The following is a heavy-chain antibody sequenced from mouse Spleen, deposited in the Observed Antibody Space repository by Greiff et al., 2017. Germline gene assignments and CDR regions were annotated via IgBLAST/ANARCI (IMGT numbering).Heavy chain of an antibody. CDR2: INPNNGGT. CDR1: GYTFTDYN. D-gene: IGHD4-1*01. V-gene: IGHV1-22*01. J-gene: IGHJ2*01. Sequence: EVKLQESGPELVKPGASVKMSCKASGYTFTDYNMHWVKQSHGKSLEWIGYINPNNGGTSYNQKFKGKATLTVNKSSSTAYMELRSLTSEDSAVYYCARLGLTGTFDYWGQGTTLTVSS. CDR3: ARLGLTGTFDY.